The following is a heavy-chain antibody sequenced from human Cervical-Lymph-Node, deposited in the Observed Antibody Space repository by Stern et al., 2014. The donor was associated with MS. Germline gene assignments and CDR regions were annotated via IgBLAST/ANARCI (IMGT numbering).Heavy chain of an antibody. J-gene: IGHJ4*02. V-gene: IGHV1-18*01. CDR1: GYTFSNFG. CDR3: ARDGHYATTYFDH. D-gene: IGHD2-8*01. CDR2: IGAFNGNH. Sequence: VQLVESGPEVKKPGASVKVSCKASGYTFSNFGISWVRQAPGQGLEWMGWIGAFNGNHKYARKLQGRVTMTTDTSTRTAYMELTSLASDDTAVYYCARDGHYATTYFDHWGQGTLVTVSS.